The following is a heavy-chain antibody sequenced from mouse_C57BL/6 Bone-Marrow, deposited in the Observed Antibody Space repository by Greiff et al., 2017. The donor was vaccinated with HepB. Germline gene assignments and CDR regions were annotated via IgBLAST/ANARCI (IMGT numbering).Heavy chain of an antibody. CDR2: INPNNGGT. Sequence: EVQLQQSGPELVKPGASVKMSCKASGYTFTDYNMHWVKQSHGKSLEWIGYINPNNGGTSYNQKFKGKATLTVNKSSSTAYMELRSLTSADSAVYYCASPYGNYPAWFAYWGQGTLVTVSA. CDR1: GYTFTDYN. V-gene: IGHV1-22*01. J-gene: IGHJ3*01. D-gene: IGHD2-1*01. CDR3: ASPYGNYPAWFAY.